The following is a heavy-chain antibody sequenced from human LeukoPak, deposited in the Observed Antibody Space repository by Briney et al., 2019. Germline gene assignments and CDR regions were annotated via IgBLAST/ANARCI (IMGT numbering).Heavy chain of an antibody. D-gene: IGHD3-16*01. J-gene: IGHJ4*02. CDR2: IYKNGNT. CDR1: GGSISSGGYY. Sequence: SETLSLTCTVSGGSISSGGYYWSWIRQHPGKGLEWIGYIYKNGNTYYNPSLKSRVTISVDTSKNQFSLKLNSVTAADTAVFYCAGVEKWVGGGGFDFWGQGTLVTVSS. V-gene: IGHV4-31*03. CDR3: AGVEKWVGGGGFDF.